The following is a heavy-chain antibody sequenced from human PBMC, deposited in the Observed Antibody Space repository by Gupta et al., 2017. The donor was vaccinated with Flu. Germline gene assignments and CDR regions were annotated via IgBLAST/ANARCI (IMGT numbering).Heavy chain of an antibody. CDR2: ISSSGSTI. D-gene: IGHD6-19*01. J-gene: IGHJ4*02. V-gene: IGHV3-48*03. CDR3: ARPAVAGTGY. Sequence: EVQLVESGGGFVQPGGSLRLTCAASGFTFSGYEMNWVRQAPGKGLEWVSYISSSGSTIYYADSVKGRFTISRDNAKNSLSLQMSSLRAEDTAIYYCARPAVAGTGYWGQGTLVTVSS. CDR1: GFTFSGYE.